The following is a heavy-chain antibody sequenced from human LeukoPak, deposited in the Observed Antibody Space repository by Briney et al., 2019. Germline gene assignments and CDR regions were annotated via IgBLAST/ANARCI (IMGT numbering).Heavy chain of an antibody. CDR3: ARPLSPDSAVGGLDV. V-gene: IGHV4-31*03. CDR1: GGPASRGGYY. Sequence: PSQTLSLTCTVSGGPASRGGYYWNWIRQRPGQGLEWIGYIYYTGSTFYSPSHKSRVTISLDTSNNQFSLNLNSVTAADTAVYFCARPLSPDSAVGGLDVWGQGTTVTVSS. J-gene: IGHJ6*02. D-gene: IGHD6-25*01. CDR2: IYYTGST.